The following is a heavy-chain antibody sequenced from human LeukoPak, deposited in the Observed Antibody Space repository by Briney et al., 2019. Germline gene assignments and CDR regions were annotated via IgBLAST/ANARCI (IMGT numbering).Heavy chain of an antibody. CDR2: MNPNSGNT. CDR1: GYTFTSYD. J-gene: IGHJ4*02. V-gene: IGHV1-8*01. D-gene: IGHD3-22*01. CDR3: ARVARYYDSSGYEGLGY. Sequence: ASVKASCKASGYTFTSYDINWVRQATGQGLEWMGWMNPNSGNTGYAQKFQGRVTMTRNTSISTAYMELSSLRSEDTAVYYCARVARYYDSSGYEGLGYWGQGTLVTVSS.